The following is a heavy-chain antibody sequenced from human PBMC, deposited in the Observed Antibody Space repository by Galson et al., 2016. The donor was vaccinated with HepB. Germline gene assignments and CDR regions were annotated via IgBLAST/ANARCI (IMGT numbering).Heavy chain of an antibody. CDR1: DDSFSSSSYY. J-gene: IGHJ4*02. V-gene: IGHV4-39*01. CDR2: LYYLGNT. D-gene: IGHD3-10*01. CDR3: VQLWFGELYFDS. Sequence: SETLSLTCSVSDDSFSSSSYYWGWIRQPPGKGLVWIGNLYYLGNTNYTPSLKSRVTISVDQSKKQFSLKLSSVTAADTAVYYCVQLWFGELYFDSWGQGMLVTVSS.